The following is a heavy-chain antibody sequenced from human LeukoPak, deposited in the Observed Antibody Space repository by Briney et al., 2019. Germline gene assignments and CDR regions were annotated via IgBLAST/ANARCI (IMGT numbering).Heavy chain of an antibody. J-gene: IGHJ4*02. Sequence: GGSLRLSCAASGFTFSSYSMNWVRQAPGKGLEWVSYITRSSSTIHYRDSVKGRFTISRDNAKNSLYLQMNSLRDEDTAVYYCMRDPDALDYWGQGTLVTVSS. CDR2: ITRSSSTI. V-gene: IGHV3-48*02. CDR1: GFTFSSYS. CDR3: MRDPDALDY.